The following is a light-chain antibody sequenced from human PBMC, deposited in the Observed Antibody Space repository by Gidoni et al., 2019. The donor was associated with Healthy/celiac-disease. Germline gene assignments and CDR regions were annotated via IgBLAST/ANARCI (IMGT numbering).Light chain of an antibody. CDR2: DAS. J-gene: IGKJ2*01. CDR3: QQRSNWPPRT. Sequence: EIVLTQPPATLSLSPGERATLSCRASQSVSSYLAWYKQKPGQAPRLLIYDASTRATGIPARFSGSGSGTDFTLTISSLEPEDFAVYYCQQRSNWPPRTFGQGTKLEIK. V-gene: IGKV3-11*01. CDR1: QSVSSY.